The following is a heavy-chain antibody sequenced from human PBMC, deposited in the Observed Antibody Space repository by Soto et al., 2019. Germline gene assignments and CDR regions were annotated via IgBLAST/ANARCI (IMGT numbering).Heavy chain of an antibody. CDR1: GFTFSSYA. CDR2: ISYDGSNK. CDR3: ARDRYSSGWYIIDY. V-gene: IGHV3-30-3*01. D-gene: IGHD6-19*01. J-gene: IGHJ4*02. Sequence: GGSLRLSCAASGFTFSSYAMHWVRQAPGKGLEWVAVISYDGSNKYYADSVKGRFTISRDNSKNTLYLQMNSLRAEDTAVYYCARDRYSSGWYIIDYWGQGTLVTVSS.